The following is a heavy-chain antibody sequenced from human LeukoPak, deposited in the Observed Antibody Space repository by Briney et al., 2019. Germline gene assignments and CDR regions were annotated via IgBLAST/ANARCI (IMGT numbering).Heavy chain of an antibody. CDR3: AKSYYYDSSGYPSFDY. CDR1: GFTFDDYA. D-gene: IGHD3-22*01. CDR2: ISWNSGSI. V-gene: IGHV3-9*01. J-gene: IGHJ4*02. Sequence: QSGGSLRLSCAASGFTFDDYAMHWVRQAPGKGLEWVSGISWNSGSIGYADSVKGRFTISRDNAKNSLYLQMNSLRAEDTALYYCAKSYYYDSSGYPSFDYWGQGTLVTVSS.